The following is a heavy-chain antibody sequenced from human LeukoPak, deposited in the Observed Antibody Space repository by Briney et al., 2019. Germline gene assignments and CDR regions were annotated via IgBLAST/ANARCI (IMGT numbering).Heavy chain of an antibody. CDR1: GFTFSSYA. D-gene: IGHD3-3*01. CDR2: ISGSGGST. CDR3: AKDLEWSLTVPYFDY. Sequence: GGSLRLSCAASGFTFSSYAMSWVRQAPGKGLEWVSAISGSGGSTYYADSVKGRFTISRDNSKNTLYLQMNSLRAEDTAVYYCAKDLEWSLTVPYFDYWGQGTLVTVSS. J-gene: IGHJ4*02. V-gene: IGHV3-23*01.